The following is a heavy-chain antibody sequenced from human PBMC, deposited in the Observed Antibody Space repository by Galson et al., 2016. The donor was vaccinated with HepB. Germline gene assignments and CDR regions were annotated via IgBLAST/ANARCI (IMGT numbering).Heavy chain of an antibody. Sequence: SLRLSCAASGFTFSSYAMSWVRQAPGKGLEWVAAISGSGGSTYYAASVKGRFAISRDNAKNSLYLQMNSLRAEDTAVYYCASHYDILTGYFYGYYFDYWGQGTLVTVSS. D-gene: IGHD3-9*01. CDR3: ASHYDILTGYFYGYYFDY. CDR1: GFTFSSYA. J-gene: IGHJ4*02. V-gene: IGHV3-23*01. CDR2: ISGSGGST.